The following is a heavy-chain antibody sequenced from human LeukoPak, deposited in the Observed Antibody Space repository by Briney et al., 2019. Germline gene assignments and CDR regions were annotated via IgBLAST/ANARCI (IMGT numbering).Heavy chain of an antibody. Sequence: PSETLSLTCTVSGASDSSGGHYWAWIRQHPGKGLEWIGYINYNWKTYYNPSLKSRVVISLDASKNQFSLNLSSVTAADTAIYYCATLYTSGWFVDYWGQGILVTVSS. CDR3: ATLYTSGWFVDY. V-gene: IGHV4-31*03. D-gene: IGHD6-19*01. J-gene: IGHJ4*02. CDR2: INYNWKT. CDR1: GASDSSGGHY.